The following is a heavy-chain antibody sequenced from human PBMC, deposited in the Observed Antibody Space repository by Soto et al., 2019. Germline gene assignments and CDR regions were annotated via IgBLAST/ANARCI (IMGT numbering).Heavy chain of an antibody. CDR1: GYDFTAYD. CDR2: MNPINGAT. Sequence: ASVKVSCKTSGYDFTAYDINWVRQASGQGLEWMGWMNPINGATGSARRFQGRVSMTRNTATGTAYLELTSLRSDDTGVYYCGRGPSPRAPAGGTPYYYAMDVCGQGTPVPISS. V-gene: IGHV1-8*02. CDR3: GRGPSPRAPAGGTPYYYAMDV. D-gene: IGHD6-13*01. J-gene: IGHJ6*02.